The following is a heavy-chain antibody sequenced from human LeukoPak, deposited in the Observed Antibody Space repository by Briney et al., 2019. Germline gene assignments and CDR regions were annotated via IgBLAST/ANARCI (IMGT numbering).Heavy chain of an antibody. V-gene: IGHV4-39*01. CDR2: IYYSGST. Sequence: PSETLSLTCTVSGGSISSSSYYWGWIRQPPGKGLEWIGSIYYSGSTYYNPSLKSRVTISVDTSKNQFSLKLSSVTAADTAVYYCARHPGERYGSGGTDWFDPWGQGTLVTVSS. CDR1: GGSISSSSYY. D-gene: IGHD3-10*01. J-gene: IGHJ5*02. CDR3: ARHPGERYGSGGTDWFDP.